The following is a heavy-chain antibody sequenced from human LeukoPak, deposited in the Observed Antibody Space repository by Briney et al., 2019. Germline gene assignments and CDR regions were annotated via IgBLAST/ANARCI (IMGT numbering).Heavy chain of an antibody. CDR3: ARDAGSYSDY. J-gene: IGHJ4*02. D-gene: IGHD1-26*01. V-gene: IGHV3-33*01. CDR2: IWYDGSNK. CDR1: GFTFSSYG. Sequence: GRSLRLSCAASGFTFSSYGTHWVRQAPGKGLEWVAVIWYDGSNKYYADSVKGRFTISRDNSKNTLYLQMNSLRAEDTAVYYCARDAGSYSDYWGQGTLVTVSS.